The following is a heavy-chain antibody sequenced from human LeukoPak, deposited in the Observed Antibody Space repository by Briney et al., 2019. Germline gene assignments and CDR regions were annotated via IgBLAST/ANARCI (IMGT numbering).Heavy chain of an antibody. D-gene: IGHD2-8*01. CDR3: ASGSFCTNGVCYKGFDY. Sequence: QPGGSLRLSCAASGFTFSTSWMHWVRQAPGKGLVWVSRIKSDGSTTTYADSVKGRFTISRDNAKNTLFLQMNSLRAEDTAVYYCASGSFCTNGVCYKGFDYWGQGTLVSVSS. J-gene: IGHJ4*02. V-gene: IGHV3-74*01. CDR1: GFTFSTSW. CDR2: IKSDGSTT.